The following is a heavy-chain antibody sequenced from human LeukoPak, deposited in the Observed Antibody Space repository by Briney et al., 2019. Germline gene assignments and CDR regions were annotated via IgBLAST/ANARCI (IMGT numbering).Heavy chain of an antibody. V-gene: IGHV3-53*01. J-gene: IGHJ4*02. CDR2: IYSGGST. Sequence: GGSLRLSCAASGFPFSNYWMTWVRQAPGKGLEWVSVIYSGGSTYYADSVKGRFTISRDNSKNTLYLQMNSLRAEDTAVYYCANHNTVTADYWGQGTLVTVSS. CDR1: GFPFSNYW. CDR3: ANHNTVTADY. D-gene: IGHD4-17*01.